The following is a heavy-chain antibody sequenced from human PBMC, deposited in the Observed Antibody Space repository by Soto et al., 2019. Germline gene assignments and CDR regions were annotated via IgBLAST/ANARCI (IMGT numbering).Heavy chain of an antibody. CDR1: GFTFSSYA. J-gene: IGHJ4*02. Sequence: EVQLLESGGGLVQPGGSLRLSCAASGFTFSSYAMSWVSQAPGKGLEWVSAISGSGASTYYADSVKGRFTSSRDNSKNTLYLQMNSLGAEDTAVYYCAKPILTYSSSWALFDYWGQGTLVTVSS. D-gene: IGHD6-13*01. CDR3: AKPILTYSSSWALFDY. CDR2: ISGSGAST. V-gene: IGHV3-23*01.